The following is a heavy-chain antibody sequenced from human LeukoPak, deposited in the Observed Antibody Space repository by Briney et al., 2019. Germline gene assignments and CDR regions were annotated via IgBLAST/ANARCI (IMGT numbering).Heavy chain of an antibody. V-gene: IGHV3-74*01. CDR3: VRVGDPVDYFDY. CDR1: GFTFSSYW. D-gene: IGHD2-21*02. J-gene: IGHJ4*02. Sequence: GGSLRLSCAASGFTFSSYWMHWVRQAPGKGLVWVSRINTDGSSTRYADSVKGRFTISRDNAKNTLYLQMNSLRAEDTAVYYCVRVGDPVDYFDYWGQGTLVTVSS. CDR2: INTDGSST.